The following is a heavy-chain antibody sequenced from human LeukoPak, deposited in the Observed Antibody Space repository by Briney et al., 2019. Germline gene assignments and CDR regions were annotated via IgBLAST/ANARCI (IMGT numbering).Heavy chain of an antibody. CDR1: GFTFSNYA. V-gene: IGHV3-23*01. Sequence: GGSLRLSCAASGFTFSNYAMNWVRQAPGKGLEWVSALSGSGGGSYYADSVKGRFTISRDNAKNTLYLQMHDLRAEDTAVYYCAKPRSGREFYYYTVVWGEETTVTVSS. D-gene: IGHD1-26*01. CDR3: AKPRSGREFYYYTVV. CDR2: LSGSGGGS. J-gene: IGHJ6*03.